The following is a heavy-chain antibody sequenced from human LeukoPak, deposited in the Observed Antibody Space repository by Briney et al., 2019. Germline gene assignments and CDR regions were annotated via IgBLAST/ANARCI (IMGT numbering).Heavy chain of an antibody. D-gene: IGHD4-17*01. CDR2: INPNSGGT. CDR3: ARVGDQRAFDAFDI. V-gene: IGHV1-2*04. Sequence: GASVKVSCKASGYTFTGYYMHWVRQAPGQGLEWMGWINPNSGGTNYAQKFQGWVIMTRDTSISTAYMELSRLRSDDTAVYYCARVGDQRAFDAFDIWGQGTMVTVSS. CDR1: GYTFTGYY. J-gene: IGHJ3*02.